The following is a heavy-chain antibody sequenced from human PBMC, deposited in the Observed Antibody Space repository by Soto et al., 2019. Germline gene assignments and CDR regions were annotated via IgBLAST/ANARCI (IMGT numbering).Heavy chain of an antibody. D-gene: IGHD2-15*01. J-gene: IGHJ6*02. CDR3: ARDIELATLSGMRG. Sequence: QVQLVQSGAEVKKPGSSVQVSCKASGGTFSSYAISWVRQAPGQGPEGLGGIIPIFGTANYAQKFQGRVTKTADESTSTAYMELSSLRSEDTAVNYCARDIELATLSGMRGWGQGTTVTASS. CDR1: GGTFSSYA. CDR2: IIPIFGTA. V-gene: IGHV1-69*01.